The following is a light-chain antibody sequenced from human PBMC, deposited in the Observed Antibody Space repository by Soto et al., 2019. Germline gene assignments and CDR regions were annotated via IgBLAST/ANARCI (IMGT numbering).Light chain of an antibody. V-gene: IGKV1-6*01. CDR2: SAS. CDR3: LQDDAYPLT. CDR1: QDIRHD. J-gene: IGKJ4*01. Sequence: AIQMTQSPSSLSASVGDRVTITCRASQDIRHDLGWYQQKPGKAPKLLIYSASTLHSGVPSRFSGTGSGTDFTLTIRSLQPGDFATYYCLQDDAYPLTFGGGTKVEIK.